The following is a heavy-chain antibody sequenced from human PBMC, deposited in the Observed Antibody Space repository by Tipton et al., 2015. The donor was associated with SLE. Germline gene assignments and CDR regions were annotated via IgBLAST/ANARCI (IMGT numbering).Heavy chain of an antibody. V-gene: IGHV4-34*01. D-gene: IGHD3-10*01. J-gene: IGHJ6*03. CDR2: INHSGST. CDR1: GGSFSGYY. Sequence: TLSLTCAVYGGSFSGYYWSWIRQTPGKGLEWIGEINHSGSTNYNPSLESRVTISVDTSKNQFSLKLGSVTAADTAMYYCARGPGIERNYYYYYYMDVWGKGTTFTVSS. CDR3: ARGPGIERNYYYYYYMDV.